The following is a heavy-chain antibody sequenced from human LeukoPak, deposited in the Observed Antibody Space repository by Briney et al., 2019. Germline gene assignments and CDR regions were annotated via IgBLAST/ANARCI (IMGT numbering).Heavy chain of an antibody. J-gene: IGHJ4*02. CDR3: ARAYGSGSWYFDY. CDR1: GGSISSSNW. V-gene: IGHV4-4*02. Sequence: SETLSLTCAVSGGSISSSNWWSWVRQPPGKRLEWIGEIYHSGSTNYNPSLKSRVTISVDKSKNQFSLKLSSVTAADTAVYYCARAYGSGSWYFDYWGQGTLVTVSS. CDR2: IYHSGST. D-gene: IGHD3-10*01.